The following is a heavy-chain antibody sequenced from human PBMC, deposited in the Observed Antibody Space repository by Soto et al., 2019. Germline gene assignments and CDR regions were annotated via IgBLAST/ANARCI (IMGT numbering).Heavy chain of an antibody. D-gene: IGHD1-7*01. J-gene: IGHJ4*02. CDR2: SSATGAGT. CDR1: GFTFSRYG. Sequence: GGSLRLSCAASGFTFSRYGMTWGRQAPGKGLEWVSFSSATGAGTYYADSVKGRFTISRDNSKNTLYLQMTSLRADDTAVYYCAKDRRAGGNYGFYSDFWGQGALVTVSS. CDR3: AKDRRAGGNYGFYSDF. V-gene: IGHV3-23*01.